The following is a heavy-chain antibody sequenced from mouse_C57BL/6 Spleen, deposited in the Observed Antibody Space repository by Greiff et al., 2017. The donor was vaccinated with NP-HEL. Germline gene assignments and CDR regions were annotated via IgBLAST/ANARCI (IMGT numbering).Heavy chain of an antibody. CDR2: IGPGSGST. Sequence: QVQLQQSGAELVKPGASVKISCKASGYTFTDYYINWVKQRPGQGLEWIGKIGPGSGSTYYNEKFKGQATLTADKSSSPAYMQLSSLTSEDSAVYFGAREEGYGAWFAYWGQGTLVTVSA. CDR3: AREEGYGAWFAY. CDR1: GYTFTDYY. D-gene: IGHD2-2*01. V-gene: IGHV1-77*01. J-gene: IGHJ3*01.